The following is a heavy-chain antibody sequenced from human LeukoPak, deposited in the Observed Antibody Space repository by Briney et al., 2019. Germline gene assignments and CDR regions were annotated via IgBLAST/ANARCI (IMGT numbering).Heavy chain of an antibody. Sequence: PGRSLRLSCAASGFTFSSYGMHWVRQAPGKGLEWVAVISYDGSNKYYADSVKGRFTISRDNSKNTLYLQMNSLRAEDTAVYYCAKDEGIVVVPAAPRNYYYYYGMDVWGQGTTVTVSS. D-gene: IGHD2-2*01. CDR1: GFTFSSYG. CDR2: ISYDGSNK. CDR3: AKDEGIVVVPAAPRNYYYYYGMDV. V-gene: IGHV3-30*18. J-gene: IGHJ6*02.